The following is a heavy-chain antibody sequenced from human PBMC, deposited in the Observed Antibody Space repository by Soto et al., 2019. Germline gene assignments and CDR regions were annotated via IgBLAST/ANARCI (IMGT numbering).Heavy chain of an antibody. D-gene: IGHD2-15*01. Sequence: PGGSLRLSCAASGFTFSSYGMHWVRQAPGKGLEWVAVIWYDGSNKYYADSVKGRFTISRDNSKNTLYLQMNSLRAEDTAVYYCARDRGGVAAVYYFDYWGQGTLVTVSS. V-gene: IGHV3-33*01. J-gene: IGHJ4*02. CDR1: GFTFSSYG. CDR3: ARDRGGVAAVYYFDY. CDR2: IWYDGSNK.